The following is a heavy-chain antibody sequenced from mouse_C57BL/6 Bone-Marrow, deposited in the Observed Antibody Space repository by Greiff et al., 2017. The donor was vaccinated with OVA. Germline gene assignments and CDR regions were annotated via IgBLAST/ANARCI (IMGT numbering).Heavy chain of an antibody. CDR2: INPSNGGT. CDR3: ARSLITTVVSFDY. Sequence: QVQLQQPGTELVKPGASVKLSCKASGYTFTSYWMHWVKQRPGQGLEWIGNINPSNGGTNYNEKFKIKATLTVDKSSSTAYMQLSSLTSEDSAVYYCARSLITTVVSFDYWGQGTTLTVSS. V-gene: IGHV1-53*01. J-gene: IGHJ2*01. D-gene: IGHD1-1*01. CDR1: GYTFTSYW.